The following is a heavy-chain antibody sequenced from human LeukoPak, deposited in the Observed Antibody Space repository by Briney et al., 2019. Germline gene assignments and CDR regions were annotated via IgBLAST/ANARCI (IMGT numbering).Heavy chain of an antibody. CDR3: ASSMVRGVHYYYYYMDV. D-gene: IGHD3-10*01. J-gene: IGHJ6*03. Sequence: SETLSLTCTVSGGSISSSSYYWGWIRQPPGKGLEWIGSIYYSGSTYHNPSLKSRITISVDTSKNQFSLKLSSVTAADTAVYYCASSMVRGVHYYYYYMDVWGKGTTVTVSS. CDR2: IYYSGST. V-gene: IGHV4-39*07. CDR1: GGSISSSSYY.